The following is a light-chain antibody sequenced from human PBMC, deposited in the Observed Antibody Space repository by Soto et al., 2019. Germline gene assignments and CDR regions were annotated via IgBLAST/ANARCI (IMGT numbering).Light chain of an antibody. J-gene: IGKJ2*02. CDR2: DAS. CDR1: QDISNY. V-gene: IGKV1-33*01. CDR3: QQYDNLHPWT. Sequence: DIQMTQSPSSLSASVGDRVTITCQASQDISNYLNWYQQKPGKAPKLLIYDASNLETGVPSRFSGSGSGTDFTFTISSLQPEDIATYYCQQYDNLHPWTFGQGTKLEIK.